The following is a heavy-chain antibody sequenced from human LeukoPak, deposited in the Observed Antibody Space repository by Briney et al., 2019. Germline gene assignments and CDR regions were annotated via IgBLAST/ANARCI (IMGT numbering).Heavy chain of an antibody. D-gene: IGHD1-26*01. CDR3: AREGSLGATTNRFDP. V-gene: IGHV1-69*05. Sequence: GASVKVSCKASGGTFSSYAISWVRQAPGQGLEWMGGIIPIFGTANYAQKFQGRVTITTDESPSTAYMELSSLRSEDTAVYYCAREGSLGATTNRFDPRGQGTLVTVPP. CDR1: GGTFSSYA. J-gene: IGHJ5*02. CDR2: IIPIFGTA.